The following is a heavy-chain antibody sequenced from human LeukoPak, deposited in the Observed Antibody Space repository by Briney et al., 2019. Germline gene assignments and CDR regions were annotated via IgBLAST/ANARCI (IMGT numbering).Heavy chain of an antibody. V-gene: IGHV5-51*01. CDR2: NYPGDSDT. CDR1: GYSFSTYW. Sequence: GESLKISCKGSGYSFSTYWIGWVRQMPGKGLEWMGINYPGDSDTTYSPSFQGQVTMSADKSISTAYLQWSSLKASDTAMYYCARRVSSSGFDAFDVWGQGTMVTVSS. D-gene: IGHD5-12*01. CDR3: ARRVSSSGFDAFDV. J-gene: IGHJ3*01.